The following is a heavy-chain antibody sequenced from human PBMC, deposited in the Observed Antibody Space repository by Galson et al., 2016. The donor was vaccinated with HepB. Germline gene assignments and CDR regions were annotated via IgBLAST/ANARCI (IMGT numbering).Heavy chain of an antibody. Sequence: TLSLTCTVSGAPISSGGFYWNWVRQSAGKGLEWIGRIYSRTTNYNPSLKSRVTISVDTSMNTFSLELTSVTAADTAIYYCARHRSSNSSVFVVFDLWGQGTMVTVSS. J-gene: IGHJ3*01. D-gene: IGHD6-6*01. CDR2: IYSRTT. CDR1: GAPISSGGFY. V-gene: IGHV4-61*02. CDR3: ARHRSSNSSVFVVFDL.